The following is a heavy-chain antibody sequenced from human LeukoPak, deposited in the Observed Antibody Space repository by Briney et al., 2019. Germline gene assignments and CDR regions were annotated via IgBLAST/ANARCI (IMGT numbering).Heavy chain of an antibody. J-gene: IGHJ5*02. D-gene: IGHD3-10*01. Sequence: GGSLRLSCAASGLTFSSYAMSWVRQAPGKGLEWVSIIGGSDGTTYYADSVKGRFTISRDNFQNTLYLQMNSLRAEDTAVYYCARRNAAYGPFDPWGQGTLVTVSS. V-gene: IGHV3-23*01. CDR3: ARRNAAYGPFDP. CDR2: IGGSDGTT. CDR1: GLTFSSYA.